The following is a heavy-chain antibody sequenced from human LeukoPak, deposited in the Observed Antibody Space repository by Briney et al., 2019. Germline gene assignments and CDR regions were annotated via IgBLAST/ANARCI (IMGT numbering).Heavy chain of an antibody. V-gene: IGHV1-2*02. J-gene: IGHJ6*03. Sequence: GASVKVSCKASGYTFTGYYMHWVRQAPGQGLEWLGWINPNSGGTNYAQKFQGRVTMTRDTSISTAYMELSRLRPDDTAVYYCARDLGSGSVTGYYYYYYMDVWGKGTTVTVSS. CDR1: GYTFTGYY. CDR3: ARDLGSGSVTGYYYYYYMDV. CDR2: INPNSGGT. D-gene: IGHD3-10*01.